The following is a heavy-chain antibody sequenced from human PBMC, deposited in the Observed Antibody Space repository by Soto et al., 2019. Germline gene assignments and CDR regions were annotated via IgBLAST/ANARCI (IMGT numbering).Heavy chain of an antibody. J-gene: IGHJ4*02. CDR3: AKDAAAAGTFDY. Sequence: QVQLVESGGGVVQPGRSLRLACAPSGFMFSSYAMQWVRQAPGKGLEWVGVISSDGGNKYYGDFVKGRFTISRDNSKNILYLQMNSLRAEDTAVYYCAKDAAAAGTFDYWGQGTLVTVSS. CDR1: GFMFSSYA. D-gene: IGHD6-13*01. V-gene: IGHV3-30*18. CDR2: ISSDGGNK.